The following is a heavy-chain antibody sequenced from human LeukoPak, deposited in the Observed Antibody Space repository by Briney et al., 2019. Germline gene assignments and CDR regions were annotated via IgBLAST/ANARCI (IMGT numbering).Heavy chain of an antibody. V-gene: IGHV3-53*01. CDR2: IYSGGST. CDR1: GFTVGSNY. D-gene: IGHD3-9*01. Sequence: GGSLRLSCAVSGFTVGSNYMNWVRQAPGKGLEWVSVIYSGGSTYYADSVKGRFTISRDNSKNTLYLQMNSLRVEDTAVYYCARAYISPHAFDIWGQGTMVTVSS. CDR3: ARAYISPHAFDI. J-gene: IGHJ3*02.